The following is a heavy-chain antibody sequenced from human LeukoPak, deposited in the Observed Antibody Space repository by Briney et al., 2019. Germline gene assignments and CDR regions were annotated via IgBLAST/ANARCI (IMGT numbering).Heavy chain of an antibody. J-gene: IGHJ4*02. CDR3: ARGIKRWLQLGYFDY. D-gene: IGHD5-24*01. V-gene: IGHV4-59*01. CDR2: IYYSGST. Sequence: PSETLSLTCTVSGGSISSYYWSWIRQPPGKGLEWIGYIYYSGSTNYNASLKSRVTISVDTSKNQFSLKLSSVTAADTAVYYCARGIKRWLQLGYFDYWGQGTLVTVSS. CDR1: GGSISSYY.